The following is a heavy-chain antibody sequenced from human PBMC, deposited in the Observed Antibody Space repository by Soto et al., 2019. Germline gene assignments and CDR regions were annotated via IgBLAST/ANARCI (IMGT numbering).Heavy chain of an antibody. CDR3: ARDHTSPGITGDY. J-gene: IGHJ4*02. CDR2: IKQDGSEK. CDR1: GFTFSSYW. Sequence: GGSLRLSCAASGFTFSSYWMSWVRQAPGKGLEWVADIKQDGSEKHYVDSVKGRFTISRDNVENSLYLQMNSLRAEDMAVYYCARDHTSPGITGDYWGQGTLVTVSS. V-gene: IGHV3-7*01. D-gene: IGHD6-13*01.